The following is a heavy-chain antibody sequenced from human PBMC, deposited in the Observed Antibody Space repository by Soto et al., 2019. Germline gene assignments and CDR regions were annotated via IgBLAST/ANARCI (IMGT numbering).Heavy chain of an antibody. CDR1: GRSISSGGYY. CDR2: IYYSGST. V-gene: IGHV4-31*03. J-gene: IGHJ5*02. D-gene: IGHD1-26*01. Sequence: SETLSLTCTVAGRSISSGGYYWSWSRQHPGKGLEWIGYIYYSGSTYYNPSLKSRVTISVDTSKNQFSLKLSSVTAADTAVYYCARDSGSIVGATTTTNWFDPWGQGTLVTVSS. CDR3: ARDSGSIVGATTTTNWFDP.